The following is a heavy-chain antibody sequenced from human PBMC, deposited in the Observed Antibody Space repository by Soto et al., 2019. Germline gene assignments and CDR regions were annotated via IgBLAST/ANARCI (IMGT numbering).Heavy chain of an antibody. J-gene: IGHJ4*02. CDR3: AKDLPDYYFDY. CDR2: ISGSVGST. V-gene: IGHV3-23*01. Sequence: EVQLLESGGGLVQPGGSLRLSCAASGFTFSSYAMSWVRQAPGKGLEWVSAISGSVGSTYYADCLKGRLSISRDNSKNTWYLEIKSLSAEDTAVYYCAKDLPDYYFDYWGQGTLVTVSS. CDR1: GFTFSSYA.